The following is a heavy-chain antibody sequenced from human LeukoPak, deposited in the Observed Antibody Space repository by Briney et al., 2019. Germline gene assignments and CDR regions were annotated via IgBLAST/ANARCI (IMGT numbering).Heavy chain of an antibody. Sequence: GGSLRLSCSASGFTFNNYAMTWVRQAPGKGLEWVSTISGSGDSTYYADSVKGRFTISRDNSKNTLQLQMIRLRVEDTAVYYCAKGQWFGESSRGMDVWGQGTTVTVSS. V-gene: IGHV3-23*01. J-gene: IGHJ6*02. D-gene: IGHD3-10*01. CDR2: ISGSGDST. CDR3: AKGQWFGESSRGMDV. CDR1: GFTFNNYA.